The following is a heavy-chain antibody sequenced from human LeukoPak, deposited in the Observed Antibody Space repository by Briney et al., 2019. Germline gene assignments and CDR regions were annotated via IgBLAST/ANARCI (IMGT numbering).Heavy chain of an antibody. CDR3: ANRVGAYCGGDCYV. V-gene: IGHV3-30*02. CDR2: IRYDGSNK. Sequence: GGSLRLSCAASGFTFSSYGMHWVRQAPGKGLEWVAFIRYDGSNKYYADSVKGRFTISRDNSKNTLYLQMNSLRAEDTAVYYWANRVGAYCGGDCYVGGKGPLVTVSS. D-gene: IGHD2-21*01. CDR1: GFTFSSYG. J-gene: IGHJ4*02.